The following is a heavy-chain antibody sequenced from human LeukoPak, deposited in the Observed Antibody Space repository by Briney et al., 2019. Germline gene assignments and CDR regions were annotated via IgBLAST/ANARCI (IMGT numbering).Heavy chain of an antibody. J-gene: IGHJ6*03. CDR1: GFTFSSYS. CDR3: ASLPRYYYYYMDV. CDR2: ISSSSSYI. Sequence: GGSLRLSCAASGFTFSSYSMNWVRQAPGKGLEWVSSISSSSSYIYYADSVKGRFTISRDNAKNSLYLQMNSLGAEDTAVYYCASLPRYYYYYMDVWGKGTTVTVSS. V-gene: IGHV3-21*01.